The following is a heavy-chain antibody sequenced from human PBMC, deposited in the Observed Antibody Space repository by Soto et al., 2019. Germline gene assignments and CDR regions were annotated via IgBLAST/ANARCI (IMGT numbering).Heavy chain of an antibody. CDR3: ARDHPPRYDSGGSLHYYGMDV. Sequence: QVQMVESGGGVVRPGRSLRLSCSASGFTFRSYAMHWVRQAPGKGLEWVAVIWDDGSTTYFADSVKGRFTVSRDNSKNTLYLQMNNLRVEDTALYICARDHPPRYDSGGSLHYYGMDVWGQGTAVSVSS. CDR1: GFTFRSYA. D-gene: IGHD3-22*01. CDR2: IWDDGSTT. J-gene: IGHJ6*02. V-gene: IGHV3-33*01.